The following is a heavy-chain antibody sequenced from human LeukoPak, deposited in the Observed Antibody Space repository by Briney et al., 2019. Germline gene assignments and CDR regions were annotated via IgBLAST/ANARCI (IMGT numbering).Heavy chain of an antibody. J-gene: IGHJ4*02. CDR3: ARVGDYYDSRGYFDY. CDR2: ISYDGSNK. V-gene: IGHV3-30-3*01. CDR1: GFTFSSYA. Sequence: PGRSLRLSCAASGFTFSSYAMHWVRQAPGKGLEWVSLISYDGSNKYYADSVKGRFTISRDNSKSTLYLQMNSLRAEDTAVYYCARVGDYYDSRGYFDYWGQGTLVTVSS. D-gene: IGHD3-22*01.